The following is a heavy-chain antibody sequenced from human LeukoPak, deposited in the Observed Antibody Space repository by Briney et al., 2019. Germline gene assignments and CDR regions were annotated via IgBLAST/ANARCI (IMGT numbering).Heavy chain of an antibody. CDR2: FYYSGST. J-gene: IGHJ3*02. CDR1: GGSMRSRSYY. V-gene: IGHV4-39*07. CDR3: ARYEKAVLDAFDI. D-gene: IGHD3-16*01. Sequence: PSETLSLTCTVSGGSMRSRSYYWGWIRQPPGKGLEWIGTFYYSGSTSYNPSLKSRVTISLDTSKNQFSLKLSSVTAADTAVYYCARYEKAVLDAFDIWGQGTMVTVSS.